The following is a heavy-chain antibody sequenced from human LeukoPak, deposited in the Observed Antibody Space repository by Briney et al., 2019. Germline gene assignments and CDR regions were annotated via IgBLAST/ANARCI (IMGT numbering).Heavy chain of an antibody. CDR2: IIPIFGTA. CDR3: AREGWGVLGNSVKWGTTGTTPHPAFDY. J-gene: IGHJ4*02. Sequence: SVKVSCKASGGTFSSYAISWVRQAPGQGLEWMGGIIPIFGTANYAQKFQGRVTITTDESTSTAYMELSSLRSEDTAVYYCAREGWGVLGNSVKWGTTGTTPHPAFDYWGQGTLVTVSS. CDR1: GGTFSSYA. V-gene: IGHV1-69*05. D-gene: IGHD1-1*01.